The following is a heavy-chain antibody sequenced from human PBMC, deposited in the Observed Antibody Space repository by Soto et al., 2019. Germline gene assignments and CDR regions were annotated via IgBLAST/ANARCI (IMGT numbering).Heavy chain of an antibody. CDR1: GGSISSSSYY. V-gene: IGHV4-39*07. D-gene: IGHD3-3*01. CDR2: IYYSGST. J-gene: IGHJ4*02. CDR3: ARGVRFLELFSENYYDY. Sequence: SETLSLTCTVSGGSISSSSYYWGWIRQPPGKGLEWIGSIYYSGSTNYNPSLKSRVTISVDTSKNHFSLKLSSVSAADTAVYYCARGVRFLELFSENYYDYWGQGTLVTVSS.